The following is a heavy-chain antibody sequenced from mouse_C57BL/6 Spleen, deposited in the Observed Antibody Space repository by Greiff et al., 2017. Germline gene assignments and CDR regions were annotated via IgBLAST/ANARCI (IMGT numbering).Heavy chain of an antibody. V-gene: IGHV1-15*01. J-gene: IGHJ1*03. CDR2: IDPETGGT. Sequence: VQLLQSGAELVRPGASVTLSCKASGYTFTDYEMHWVKQTPVHGLEWIGAIDPETGGTAYNQKFKGKAILTADTSSSTAYMELRSLTSEDSAVYYCTRYHYYGSSYRYCDVWGTGTTVTVSS. CDR3: TRYHYYGSSYRYCDV. CDR1: GYTFTDYE. D-gene: IGHD1-1*01.